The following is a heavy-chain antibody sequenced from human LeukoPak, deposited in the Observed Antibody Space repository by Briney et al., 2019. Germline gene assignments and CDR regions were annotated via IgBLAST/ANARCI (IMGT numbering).Heavy chain of an antibody. V-gene: IGHV3-64*01. CDR2: ISSNGGST. CDR3: ARGIETGIVGATDY. J-gene: IGHJ4*02. CDR1: GFTFSSYA. D-gene: IGHD1-26*01. Sequence: PGGSLRLSCAASGFTFSSYAMHWVRQAPGKGLEYVSAISSNGGSTYYANSVKGRFTISRDNSKNTLYLQMGSLRAEDMAVYYCARGIETGIVGATDYWGQGTLVTVSS.